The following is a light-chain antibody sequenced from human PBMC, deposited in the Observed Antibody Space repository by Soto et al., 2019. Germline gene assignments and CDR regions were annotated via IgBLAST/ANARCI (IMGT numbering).Light chain of an antibody. V-gene: IGLV3-21*02. CDR3: QVWDSSSDNVV. Sequence: SYELTQPPSVSVAPGQTARITCGGTNIGSKSVHWYQQKPGQAPVLVVYDDSDRPSGIPERFSGSNSGNTATLTISRVEAGDEADYYCQVWDSSSDNVVFGGGTKLTV. J-gene: IGLJ2*01. CDR1: NIGSKS. CDR2: DDS.